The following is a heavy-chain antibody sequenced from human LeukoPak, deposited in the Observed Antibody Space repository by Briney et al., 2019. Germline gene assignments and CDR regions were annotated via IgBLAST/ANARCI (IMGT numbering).Heavy chain of an antibody. CDR1: GYTFTSYY. CDR3: ARGGRKSTTLGWFDP. D-gene: IGHD4-23*01. J-gene: IGHJ5*02. Sequence: ASVTVSCKASGYTFTSYYMHWVRQAPGQGLEWMGIINPSGGSTSYAQKFQGRVTMTRDTSTSTVYMELSSLRSEDTAVYYCARGGRKSTTLGWFDPWGQGTLVTVSS. CDR2: INPSGGST. V-gene: IGHV1-46*01.